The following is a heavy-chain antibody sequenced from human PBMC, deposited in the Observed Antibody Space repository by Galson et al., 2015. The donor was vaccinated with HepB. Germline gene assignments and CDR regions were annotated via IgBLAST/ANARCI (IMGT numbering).Heavy chain of an antibody. CDR2: TRNKAKSYTT. V-gene: IGHV3-72*01. CDR1: GFTFSDYY. D-gene: IGHD1-14*01. J-gene: IGHJ2*01. CDR3: ARAFESRTYWFSDL. Sequence: SLRLSCAASGFTFSDYYMDWVRQAPGKGLEWVGRTRNKAKSYTTEYAASVKGRFTLSRDDSENSLYLQMNSLRTEDTAVYYCARAFESRTYWFSDLWGRGTLVTVSS.